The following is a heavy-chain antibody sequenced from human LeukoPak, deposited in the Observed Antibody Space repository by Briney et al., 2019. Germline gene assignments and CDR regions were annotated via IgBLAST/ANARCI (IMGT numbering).Heavy chain of an antibody. CDR3: ARDGNGDYGEFDY. V-gene: IGHV4-59*12. J-gene: IGHJ4*02. D-gene: IGHD4-17*01. CDR1: GGSISSYY. CDR2: IYYSGST. Sequence: SETLSLTCTVSGGSISSYYWSWIRQPPGKGLEWIGYIYYSGSTYYNPSLKSRVTISVDTSKNQFSLKLSSVTAADTAVYYCARDGNGDYGEFDYWGQGTLVTVSS.